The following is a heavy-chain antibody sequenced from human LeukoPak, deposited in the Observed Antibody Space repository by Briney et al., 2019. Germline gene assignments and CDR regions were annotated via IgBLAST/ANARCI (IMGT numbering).Heavy chain of an antibody. CDR3: ARVQFSSGSLDY. Sequence: SDTLSLTCTVSGYSISSGYFWGWIRQPPGKGLEWIGSIYHSGSTYYNPSLKSRVTISVDKSKNQFSLRLNSVTAADTAVYYCARVQFSSGSLDYWGQGTLVTVSS. V-gene: IGHV4-38-2*02. CDR1: GYSISSGYF. CDR2: IYHSGST. D-gene: IGHD6-19*01. J-gene: IGHJ4*02.